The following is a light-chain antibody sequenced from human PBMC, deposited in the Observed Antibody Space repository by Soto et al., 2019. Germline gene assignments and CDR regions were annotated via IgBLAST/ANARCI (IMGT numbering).Light chain of an antibody. CDR2: LGS. V-gene: IGKV2-28*01. Sequence: DIVLTQSPLSLPVTPGEPASISCRSSQSLLSSNGNNYLDWYLQKPGQSPQVLIYLGSNRASGVPDRFSGSGSGTDFTLKISRVEAEDVGVYYCMQAKQTPFTFGGGTKVDIK. J-gene: IGKJ4*01. CDR1: QSLLSSNGNNY. CDR3: MQAKQTPFT.